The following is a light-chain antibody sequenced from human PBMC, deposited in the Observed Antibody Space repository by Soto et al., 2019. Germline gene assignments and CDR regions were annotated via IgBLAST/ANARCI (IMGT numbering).Light chain of an antibody. Sequence: EIVMTQSPATLSVSPGERVTLSCRASQSISSSLAWFQQKPGQAPRLLIYDASTRATGIPARFSGSGSGTDFTLTISRLEPEDFAVYYCQHYGSSPRTFGQGTKVDIK. V-gene: IGKV3-20*01. CDR2: DAS. CDR1: QSISSS. J-gene: IGKJ1*01. CDR3: QHYGSSPRT.